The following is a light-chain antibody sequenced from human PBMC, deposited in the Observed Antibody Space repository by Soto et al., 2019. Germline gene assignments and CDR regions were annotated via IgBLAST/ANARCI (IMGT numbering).Light chain of an antibody. CDR2: DVS. J-gene: IGLJ2*01. CDR3: SSYTSSSTGV. CDR1: SSDVGGYNY. V-gene: IGLV2-14*01. Sequence: QSVLTQPASVSGSPGQSITISCTGTSSDVGGYNYVSWYQQHPGKAPKLMIYDVSNRPSGVSNRFSGSKYGNTASLTISGLQAEDEADYYCSSYTSSSTGVFGGGTKLTVL.